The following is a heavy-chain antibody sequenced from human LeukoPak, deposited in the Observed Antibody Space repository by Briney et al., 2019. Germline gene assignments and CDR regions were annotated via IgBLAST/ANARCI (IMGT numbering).Heavy chain of an antibody. CDR3: AISHYYDSSGYYLPFYY. CDR1: GFTFSSYA. CDR2: ISGSGGST. V-gene: IGHV3-23*01. D-gene: IGHD3-22*01. J-gene: IGHJ4*02. Sequence: GGSLRLSCAASGFTFSSYAMSWVRQAPGKGLEGVSAISGSGGSTYYADSVKGRFTISRDNSKNTLYLQMNSGRAEDTAFYYCAISHYYDSSGYYLPFYYWGQGPLVTVSS.